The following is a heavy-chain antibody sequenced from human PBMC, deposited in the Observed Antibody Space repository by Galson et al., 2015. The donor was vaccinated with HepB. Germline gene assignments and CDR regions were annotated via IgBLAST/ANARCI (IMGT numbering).Heavy chain of an antibody. V-gene: IGHV3-23*01. CDR1: GFTFSSYA. Sequence: LRLSCAASGFTFSSYAMSWVRQAPGKGLEWVSAISGSGGSTYYADSVKGRFTISRDNSKNTLYLQMNSLRAEDTAVYYCAKDLYYYGSGSYRGDAFDIWGQGTMVTVSS. J-gene: IGHJ3*02. CDR3: AKDLYYYGSGSYRGDAFDI. D-gene: IGHD3-10*01. CDR2: ISGSGGST.